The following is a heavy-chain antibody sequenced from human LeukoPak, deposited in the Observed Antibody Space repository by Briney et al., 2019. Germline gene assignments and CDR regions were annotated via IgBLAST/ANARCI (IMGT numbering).Heavy chain of an antibody. Sequence: GGSLRLSCAASGFTLINYAMSWVRQAPGKGPEWVSAISSNGGTTYYADSVKGRFTVSRDNSKNTLYLQMNSLRAEDTAVYYCAKDPHYYYNSGGYYFDYFDSWGQGTLVAVSS. CDR2: ISSNGGTT. D-gene: IGHD3-22*01. V-gene: IGHV3-23*01. J-gene: IGHJ4*02. CDR1: GFTLINYA. CDR3: AKDPHYYYNSGGYYFDYFDS.